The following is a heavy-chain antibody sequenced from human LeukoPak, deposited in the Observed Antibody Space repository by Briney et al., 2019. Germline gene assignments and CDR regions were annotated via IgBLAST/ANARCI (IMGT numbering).Heavy chain of an antibody. CDR2: MNPNSGNT. D-gene: IGHD1-14*01. CDR3: ARVRRGGTNWFDP. J-gene: IGHJ5*02. V-gene: IGHV1-8*01. CDR1: GYTFTSYD. Sequence: GASVKVSCKASGYTFTSYDINWVRQATRRGLEWMGWMNPNSGNTGYAQKFQGRVTMTRNTSISTAYMELSSLRSEDTAVYYCARVRRGGTNWFDPWGQGTLVTVSS.